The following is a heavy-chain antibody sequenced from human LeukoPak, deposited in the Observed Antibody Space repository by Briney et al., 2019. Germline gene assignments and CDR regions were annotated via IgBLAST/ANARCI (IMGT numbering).Heavy chain of an antibody. CDR1: GGSISSGGYP. Sequence: NSSETLSLTCAVSGGSISSGGYPWSWIRQPPGKGLEWIGYIYHSGSTYYNPSLKSRVTISVDRSKNQFSLKLSSVTAADTAVYYCARSRGQLPNAFDIWGQGTMVTVSS. D-gene: IGHD2-2*01. CDR3: ARSRGQLPNAFDI. CDR2: IYHSGST. V-gene: IGHV4-30-2*01. J-gene: IGHJ3*02.